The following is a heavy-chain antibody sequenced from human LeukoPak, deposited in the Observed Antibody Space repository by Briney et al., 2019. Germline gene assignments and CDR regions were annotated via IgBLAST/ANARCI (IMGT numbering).Heavy chain of an antibody. J-gene: IGHJ4*02. V-gene: IGHV3-23*01. CDR1: GFTFSSYA. CDR3: ARDLEYSSSSGGY. Sequence: GGSLRLSCAASGFTFSSYAMSWVRQAPGKGLEWVSAVSGSGSSTYYADSVKGRFTISRDNAKNSLYLQMNSLRAEDTAVYYCARDLEYSSSSGGYWGQGTLVTVSS. D-gene: IGHD6-6*01. CDR2: VSGSGSST.